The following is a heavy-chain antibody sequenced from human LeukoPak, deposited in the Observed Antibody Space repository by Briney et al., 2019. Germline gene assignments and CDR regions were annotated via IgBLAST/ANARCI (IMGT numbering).Heavy chain of an antibody. CDR1: GFTVSSNY. CDR2: ISGSGGST. V-gene: IGHV3-23*01. CDR3: AKGTYYGSGSPDAFDI. D-gene: IGHD3-10*01. J-gene: IGHJ3*02. Sequence: GGSLRLSCAASGFTVSSNYMSWVRQAPGKGLEWVSAISGSGGSTYYADSVKGRFTISRDNSKNTLYLQMNSLRAEDTAVYYCAKGTYYGSGSPDAFDIWGQGTMVTVSS.